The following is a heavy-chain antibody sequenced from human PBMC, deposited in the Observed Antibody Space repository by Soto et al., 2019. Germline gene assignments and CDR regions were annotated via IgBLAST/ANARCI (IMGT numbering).Heavy chain of an antibody. CDR2: INSNSANT. V-gene: IGHV3-11*05. Sequence: GGALRLSCAASGLTFSDFYMSWIRQAPGKGVEWVAYINSNSANTNYADSVKGRFTISRDNAKNSLYLQMNILKAEDTAIYSCARGSSQIDYWGRGTLVTVSS. CDR3: ARGSSQIDY. J-gene: IGHJ4*02. CDR1: GLTFSDFY.